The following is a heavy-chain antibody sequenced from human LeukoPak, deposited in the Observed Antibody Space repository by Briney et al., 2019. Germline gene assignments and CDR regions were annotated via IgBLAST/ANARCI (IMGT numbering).Heavy chain of an antibody. CDR3: ARTYYDILTGSYYMVV. V-gene: IGHV4-59*01. CDR2: IYYSGRT. J-gene: IGHJ6*03. D-gene: IGHD3-9*01. CDR1: GGSISSYY. Sequence: SETLSLTCSVSGGSISSYYWSWIRQPPGKGLEWIGYIYYSGRTSYNPSLKSRVTISVDTSKNQFSLKLSSVTAADTAVYYCARTYYDILTGSYYMVVWGKGTTVTISS.